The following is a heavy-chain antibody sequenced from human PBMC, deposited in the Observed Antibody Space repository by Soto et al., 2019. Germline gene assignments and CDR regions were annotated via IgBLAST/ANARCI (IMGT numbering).Heavy chain of an antibody. V-gene: IGHV1-46*03. D-gene: IGHD6-19*01. J-gene: IGHJ4*02. CDR3: ARASVSGRRFDY. CDR2: INPSGGST. CDR1: GYTLSSYY. Sequence: GASVKVSCKASGYTLSSYYIHWVRQAPGQGLEWMGIINPSGGSTTYAQKFQGRVTMTRDTSTNTVYMELSSLTSEDTAVYYCARASVSGRRFDYWSQGTLVTVSS.